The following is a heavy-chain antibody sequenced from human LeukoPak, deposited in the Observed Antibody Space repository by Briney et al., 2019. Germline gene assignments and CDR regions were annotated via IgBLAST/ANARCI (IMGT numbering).Heavy chain of an antibody. CDR2: ISGSGGST. Sequence: GGSLRLSCAASGFTFSSYAMSWVRQAPGKGLEWVSAISGSGGSTYYADSVKGRFTISRDNSKNTLSLQMNSLRADDTAVYYCAKDRTGTTGADWFDPWGQGTLVTVSS. CDR3: AKDRTGTTGADWFDP. CDR1: GFTFSSYA. V-gene: IGHV3-23*01. J-gene: IGHJ5*02. D-gene: IGHD1-1*01.